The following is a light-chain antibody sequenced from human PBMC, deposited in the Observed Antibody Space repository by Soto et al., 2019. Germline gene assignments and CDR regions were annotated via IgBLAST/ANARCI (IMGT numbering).Light chain of an antibody. CDR1: KNVNSN. CDR3: KQRSDGPPCP. CDR2: GAT. Sequence: EIVITQVALTLSACPEERGTLSCTAGKNVNSNLGWYQQKPGQAPRRLIYGATTRATGIPARFSGSGSGTEFTLTISSLQSDDFAVYYCKQRSDGPPCPFGEGTKV. V-gene: IGKV3D-15*01. J-gene: IGKJ1*01.